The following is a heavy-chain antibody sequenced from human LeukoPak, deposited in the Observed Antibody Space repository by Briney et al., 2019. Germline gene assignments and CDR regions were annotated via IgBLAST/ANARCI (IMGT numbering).Heavy chain of an antibody. Sequence: GGSLRLSCAASGFTFSSYWMSWVRQAPGKGLEWVANIKQDGSEKYYVDSVKGRFTISRDNAKNSLYLQMNSLRAEDTAVYYCARAYYDFWSVRSRAFDIWGQGTMVTVSS. CDR2: IKQDGSEK. J-gene: IGHJ3*02. V-gene: IGHV3-7*04. CDR3: ARAYYDFWSVRSRAFDI. CDR1: GFTFSSYW. D-gene: IGHD3-3*01.